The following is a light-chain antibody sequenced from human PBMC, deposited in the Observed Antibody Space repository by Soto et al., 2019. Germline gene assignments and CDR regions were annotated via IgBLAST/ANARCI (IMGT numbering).Light chain of an antibody. CDR3: AAWDDSLNVV. V-gene: IGLV1-44*01. CDR2: SNN. CDR1: SSNIGSNT. J-gene: IGLJ2*01. Sequence: QAVVTQPPSASGTPGQRVTISCSGSSSNIGSNTVNWYQQLPGTAPKLLIYSNNQRPSGVPGRFSGSKSGTSASLAISGLQSEDEADYYCAAWDDSLNVVFGGGTKVTVL.